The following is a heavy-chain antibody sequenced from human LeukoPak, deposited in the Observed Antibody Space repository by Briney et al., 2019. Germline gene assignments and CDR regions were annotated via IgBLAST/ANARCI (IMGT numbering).Heavy chain of an antibody. J-gene: IGHJ4*02. D-gene: IGHD6-19*01. CDR2: MNPNSGNT. V-gene: IGHV1-8*01. CDR3: ARSGAWWLAHLLDY. CDR1: GYTFTSYD. Sequence: ASVKVSYKASGYTFTSYDINWVRQATGQGLEWMGWMNPNSGNTGYAQKFQGRVTMTRNTSISTAYMELSSLRSEDTAVYYCARSGAWWLAHLLDYWGQGTLVTVSS.